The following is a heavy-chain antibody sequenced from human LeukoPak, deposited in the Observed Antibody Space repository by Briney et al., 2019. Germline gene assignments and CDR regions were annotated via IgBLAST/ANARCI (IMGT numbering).Heavy chain of an antibody. D-gene: IGHD3-9*01. J-gene: IGHJ3*01. CDR2: ISFDGTIE. V-gene: IGHV3-30*04. CDR3: ARGYDVLSGAIPDAFDV. Sequence: PGRSLRLSCAASGFTFTNYVMHWVRQAPGKGLEWVAFISFDGTIEYYADSVKGRFTISRDNSKNTLFLQLNGLRADDTSVYYCARGYDVLSGAIPDAFDVWGQGTMVTVSS. CDR1: GFTFTNYV.